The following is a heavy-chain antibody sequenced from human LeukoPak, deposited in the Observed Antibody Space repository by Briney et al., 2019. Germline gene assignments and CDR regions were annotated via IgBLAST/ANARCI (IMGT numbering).Heavy chain of an antibody. J-gene: IGHJ6*02. D-gene: IGHD3-10*01. V-gene: IGHV3-30-3*01. CDR2: ISYDGSNK. CDR1: GFTFSSYW. Sequence: PGGSLRLSCAASGFTFSSYWMSWVRQAPGKGLEWVAVISYDGSNKYYADSVKGRFTISRDNSKNTLYLQMNSLRAEDTAVYYCARDRVLELLWFGELLPNYYYYYGMDVWGQGTTVTVSS. CDR3: ARDRVLELLWFGELLPNYYYYYGMDV.